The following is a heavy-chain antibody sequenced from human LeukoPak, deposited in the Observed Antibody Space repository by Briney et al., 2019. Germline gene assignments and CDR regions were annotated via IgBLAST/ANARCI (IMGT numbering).Heavy chain of an antibody. V-gene: IGHV1-2*02. Sequence: GASVKVSCKASGYTFTGCFMHWVRLAPGQGLEWMGWINPNSGGTNYAQKFQGRVTMTRDTSISTAYMELSRLISDDTAVYYCAREVGNAGDYWGQGTLVTVSS. J-gene: IGHJ4*02. CDR3: AREVGNAGDY. CDR2: INPNSGGT. D-gene: IGHD1-26*01. CDR1: GYTFTGCF.